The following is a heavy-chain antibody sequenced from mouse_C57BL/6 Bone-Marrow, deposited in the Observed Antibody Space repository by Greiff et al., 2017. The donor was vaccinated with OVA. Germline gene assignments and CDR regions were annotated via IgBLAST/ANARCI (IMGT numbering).Heavy chain of an antibody. CDR3: VVGSGFAY. CDR1: GYTFTSYW. J-gene: IGHJ3*01. CDR2: IDPSDSET. D-gene: IGHD1-1*01. V-gene: IGHV1-52*01. Sequence: VQLQQPGAELVRPGSSVKLSCKASGYTFTSYWIHWVKQRPIQGLEWIGDIDPSDSETHYSQKFKDKATLTVDKSSSTAYMQLSSLTSEDSAVYFCVVGSGFAYWGQETLVTVSA.